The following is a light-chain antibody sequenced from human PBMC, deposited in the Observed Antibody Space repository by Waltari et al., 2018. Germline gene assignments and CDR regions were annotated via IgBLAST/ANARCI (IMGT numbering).Light chain of an antibody. CDR3: QQFVSSPRT. CDR2: GTS. Sequence: VLTQSPGTLSLSPGEKATLSCRASQSVSNNYLLWYQQKPGQAPRVLIYGTSNRATGIPDRFSGSGSGTDFTLTISRLEPEDVAVYYCQQFVSSPRTFGQGTKVEFK. V-gene: IGKV3-20*01. J-gene: IGKJ1*01. CDR1: QSVSNNY.